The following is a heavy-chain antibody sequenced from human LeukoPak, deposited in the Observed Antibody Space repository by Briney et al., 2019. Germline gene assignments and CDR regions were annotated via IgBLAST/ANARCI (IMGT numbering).Heavy chain of an antibody. D-gene: IGHD2-2*01. CDR1: GYTFTSYY. CDR2: INPSGGST. J-gene: IGHJ6*03. CDR3: ARGGYCSSTSCYARYYYYYMDV. V-gene: IGHV1-46*01. Sequence: ASVKVSCKASGYTFTSYYMHWVRQAPGQGLEWMGIINPSGGSTSYAQKFPGRVTMTRDTSTSTVYMELSSLRSEDTAVYYCARGGYCSSTSCYARYYYYYMDVWGKGTTVTVSS.